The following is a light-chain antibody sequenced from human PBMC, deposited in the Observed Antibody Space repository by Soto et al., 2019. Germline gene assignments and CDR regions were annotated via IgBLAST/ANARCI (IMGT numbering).Light chain of an antibody. Sequence: IVLTQSPATLSLSPGERATLSCLASQSVGTYIAWYKQKPGLAPRLVMFDSSTRATGIPDRFSGSGSGTDFTLTISRLEPEDFAVYFRQQYGNSPQITFGQGTRLEIK. CDR3: QQYGNSPQIT. J-gene: IGKJ5*01. CDR2: DSS. V-gene: IGKV3D-20*01. CDR1: QSVGTY.